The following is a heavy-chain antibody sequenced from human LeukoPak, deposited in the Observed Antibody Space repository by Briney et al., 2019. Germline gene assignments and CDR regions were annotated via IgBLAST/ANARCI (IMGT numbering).Heavy chain of an antibody. CDR2: INPNSGGT. D-gene: IGHD4-17*01. CDR1: GYTFTGCY. V-gene: IGHV1-2*02. CDR3: ARPVYGDYDSYYYYMDV. Sequence: ASVTVSCKASGYTFTGCYMHWVRQAPGQGLEWMGWINPNSGGTNYAQKFQGRVTMTRDTSISTAYMELSRLRSDDTAVYYCARPVYGDYDSYYYYMDVWGKGTTVTVSS. J-gene: IGHJ6*03.